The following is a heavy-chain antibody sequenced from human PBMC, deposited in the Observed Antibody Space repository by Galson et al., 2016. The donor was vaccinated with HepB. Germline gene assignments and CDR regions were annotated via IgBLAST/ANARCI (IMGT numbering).Heavy chain of an antibody. CDR2: IHHTGSR. CDR1: GDSISRGSYY. J-gene: IGHJ6*04. V-gene: IGHV4-31*03. CDR3: VRDRPMASAYYRDFYSGMDV. Sequence: TLSLTCTVSGDSISRGSYYWTWIRQRPGQGLEWVGYIHHTGSRYYNPSLGSRVSMWTDRSKNQFSLQLTSATAADTAMYSCVRDRPMASAYYRDFYSGMDVWGEGTTVTVSS. D-gene: IGHD5-12*01.